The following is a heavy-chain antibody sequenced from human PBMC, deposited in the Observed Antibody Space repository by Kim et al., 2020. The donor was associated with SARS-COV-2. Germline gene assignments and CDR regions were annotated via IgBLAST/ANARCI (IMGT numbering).Heavy chain of an antibody. CDR3: ARVGRGYGDYPYYYYGMDV. J-gene: IGHJ6*02. Sequence: ASVKVSCKASGYTFTSYYMHWVRQAPGQGLEWMGIINPSGGSTSYAQKFQGRVTMTRDTSTSTVYMELSSLRSEDTAVYYCARVGRGYGDYPYYYYGMDVWGQGTTVTVSS. V-gene: IGHV1-46*01. CDR2: INPSGGST. D-gene: IGHD4-17*01. CDR1: GYTFTSYY.